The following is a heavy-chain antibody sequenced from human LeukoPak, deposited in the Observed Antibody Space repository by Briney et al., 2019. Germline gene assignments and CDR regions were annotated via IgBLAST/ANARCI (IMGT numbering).Heavy chain of an antibody. CDR1: GSTFRHYY. J-gene: IGHJ5*01. CDR3: AIANLYCYCWFDY. D-gene: IGHD2-21*01. Sequence: GGSVRLSCAASGSTFRHYYMRWIRQAPGKGLEWVSYIPYCRSYKNYADSVKGRFTISRDNAKNSLYLQMNSLRAEDTAVYYCAIANLYCYCWFDYWGQGTQVTVSS. V-gene: IGHV3-11*06. CDR2: IPYCRSYK.